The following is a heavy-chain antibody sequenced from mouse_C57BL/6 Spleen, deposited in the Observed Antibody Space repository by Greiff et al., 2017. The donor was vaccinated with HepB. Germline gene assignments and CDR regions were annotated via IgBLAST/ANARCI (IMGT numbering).Heavy chain of an antibody. CDR1: GYTFTSYW. V-gene: IGHV1-59*01. CDR3: ARGEDSNYEAWFAY. Sequence: QVQLQQPGAELVRPGTSVKLSCKASGYTFTSYWMHWVKQRPGQGLEWIGVIDPSDSYTNYNQKFKGKATLTVDTSSSTAYMQLSSLTSEDSAVYYCARGEDSNYEAWFAYWGQGTLVTVSA. D-gene: IGHD2-5*01. J-gene: IGHJ3*01. CDR2: IDPSDSYT.